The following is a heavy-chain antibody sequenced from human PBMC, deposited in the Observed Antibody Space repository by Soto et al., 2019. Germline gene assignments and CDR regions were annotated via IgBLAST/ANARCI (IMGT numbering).Heavy chain of an antibody. CDR1: GGSISSYY. D-gene: IGHD6-25*01. CDR3: ARQPVRSGSISSYDWFDS. J-gene: IGHJ5*01. V-gene: IGHV4-59*08. CDR2: IYYSGST. Sequence: PSETLSLTCTVSGGSISSYYWSWIRQPPGKGLEWIGYIYYSGSTYYNPSLESRVTISVDTSSNQFSLKMSFVTAEDTAVYYCARQPVRSGSISSYDWFDSWGQGTLVTVSS.